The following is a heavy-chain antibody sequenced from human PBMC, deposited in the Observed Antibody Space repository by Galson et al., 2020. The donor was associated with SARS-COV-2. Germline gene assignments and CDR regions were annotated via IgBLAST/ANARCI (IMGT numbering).Heavy chain of an antibody. D-gene: IGHD1-1*01. V-gene: IGHV1-24*01. Sequence: ASVQDSCHISYYTLTQVSMHWVRQAPGKGLEWMGGLEPEEGEAIYTQQFQGRVTMTEDTTTDTAYMELTSLTSDDWAVYYCATRNWNDVTGGFWCQGTLVTGSS. CDR1: YYTLTQVS. J-gene: IGHJ4*02. CDR2: LEPEEGEA. CDR3: ATRNWNDVTGGF.